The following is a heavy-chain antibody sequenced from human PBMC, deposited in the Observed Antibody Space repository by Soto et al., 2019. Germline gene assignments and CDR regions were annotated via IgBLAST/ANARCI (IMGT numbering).Heavy chain of an antibody. Sequence: QITLKESGPTLVKPTQTLTLTCSFSGFSLSTSGVCVGWIRQPPGKALEWLALIYWDDDKRYSPSLNSRLAITKDPSKKQVVLTMTNMDPVDTATYYCAHRQGVSYFAHWGQGTLVTVSS. D-gene: IGHD2-8*01. CDR2: IYWDDDK. J-gene: IGHJ4*02. CDR1: GFSLSTSGVC. CDR3: AHRQGVSYFAH. V-gene: IGHV2-5*02.